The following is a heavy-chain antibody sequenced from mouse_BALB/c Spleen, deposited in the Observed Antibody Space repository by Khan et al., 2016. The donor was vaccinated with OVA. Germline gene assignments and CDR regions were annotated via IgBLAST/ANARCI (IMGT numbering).Heavy chain of an antibody. D-gene: IGHD2-3*01. CDR1: GYSVTSDYA. Sequence: EVQLQESGPGLVKPSQSLYLTCTVTGYSVTSDYAWNWIRQFPGDKLEWMGYITYSGSTSYNPSLKSRISITRDTSKNQFFLQLISVTTEDTATYYCARDGSRYNYAIDYWGQGTSVTVSS. CDR2: ITYSGST. J-gene: IGHJ4*01. V-gene: IGHV3-2*02. CDR3: ARDGSRYNYAIDY.